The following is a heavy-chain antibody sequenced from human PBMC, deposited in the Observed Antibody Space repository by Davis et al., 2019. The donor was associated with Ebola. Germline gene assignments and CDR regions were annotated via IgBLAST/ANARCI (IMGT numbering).Heavy chain of an antibody. CDR1: GFTFSNYA. J-gene: IGHJ4*02. V-gene: IGHV3-7*01. CDR2: IKTDGSEE. CDR3: ARWGLRGNYDSWSGSDYYFDY. Sequence: GGSLRLSCVVSGFTFSNYAMSWVRQAPGKGLEWVANIKTDGSEEHYVDSVKGRFTMSRDNAKNSLYLQLDSLRDEDTAVYYCARWGLRGNYDSWSGSDYYFDYWGQGILVTVSS. D-gene: IGHD3-3*01.